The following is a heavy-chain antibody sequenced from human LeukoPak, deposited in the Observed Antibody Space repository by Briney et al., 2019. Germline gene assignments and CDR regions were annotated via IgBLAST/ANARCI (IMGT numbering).Heavy chain of an antibody. J-gene: IGHJ3*02. CDR1: GGSISSSSYY. V-gene: IGHV4-39*07. CDR3: ARLTEYSSSWDDAFDI. D-gene: IGHD6-13*01. Sequence: SETLSLTCTVSGGSISSSSYYWGWIRQPPGKGLEGIGSIYYSGSTYYNPSLKSRVTISVDTSKNQFSLKLSSVTAADTAVYYCARLTEYSSSWDDAFDIWGQGTMVTVSS. CDR2: IYYSGST.